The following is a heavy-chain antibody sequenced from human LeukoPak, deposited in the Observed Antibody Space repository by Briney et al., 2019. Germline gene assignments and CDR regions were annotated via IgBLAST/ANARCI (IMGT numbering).Heavy chain of an antibody. J-gene: IGHJ6*03. CDR1: GYTFTSYY. CDR2: INPSGGST. V-gene: IGHV1-46*01. Sequence: GASVKVSCKASGYTFTSYYMHWARQAPGQGLEWMGIINPSGGSTSYAQKFQGRVTMTRDMSTSTAYMELSSLRSEDTAVYYCATNYGDEYYYYYYMDVWGKGTTVTVSS. D-gene: IGHD4-17*01. CDR3: ATNYGDEYYYYYYMDV.